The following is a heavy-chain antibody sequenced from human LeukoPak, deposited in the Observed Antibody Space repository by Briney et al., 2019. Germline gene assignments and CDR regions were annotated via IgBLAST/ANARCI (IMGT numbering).Heavy chain of an antibody. D-gene: IGHD2-8*01. CDR3: RKDTRDMVDEISDAVDI. Sequence: GGSLRLSCAASGFTFSAYDMHWPRQAPGKGLEWVAAISYDASNKYYAVSVRGRFTISRDNSRNTLFLQMNSLRADDTAVYYCRKDTRDMVDEISDAVDIWRQGTVVTVSS. CDR2: ISYDASNK. CDR1: GFTFSAYD. J-gene: IGHJ3*02. V-gene: IGHV3-30-3*02.